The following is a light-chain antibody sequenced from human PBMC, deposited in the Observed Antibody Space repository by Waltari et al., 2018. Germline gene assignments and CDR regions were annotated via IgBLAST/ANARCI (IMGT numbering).Light chain of an antibody. CDR3: EPGGHGTWV. CDR1: SGHSSNI. CDR2: VNSDGSH. J-gene: IGLJ3*02. V-gene: IGLV4-69*01. Sequence: QLVLTQSPSASASLGASVKLTCTLSSGHSSNIIAWLQQRPERGPRYLMKVNSDGSHSKGDDSPDRFSVSISGAGRYLPISSLQSEDEADYSCEPGGHGTWVSGAGTKLTVL.